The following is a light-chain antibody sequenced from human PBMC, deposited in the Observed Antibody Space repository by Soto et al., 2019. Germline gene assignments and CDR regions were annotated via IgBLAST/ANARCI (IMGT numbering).Light chain of an antibody. Sequence: EIVMTQSPASLSVSPGDRATLSCRASQSVSSNLTWYQQKPGQAPRLLIYGASTMPTGIPARFSGSGSGTEFTLTISSLQPEDFAAYYCQQYNSTPPLTFGGGTKVDIK. CDR1: QSVSSN. CDR3: QQYNSTPPLT. CDR2: GAS. J-gene: IGKJ4*01. V-gene: IGKV3-15*01.